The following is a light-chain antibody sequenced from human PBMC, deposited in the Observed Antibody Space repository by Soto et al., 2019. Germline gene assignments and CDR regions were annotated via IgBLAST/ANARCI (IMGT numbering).Light chain of an antibody. Sequence: QSALTQPASVSESPGQSISISCGGGRNDIGTYNLVSWYQQHPGKAPKLIIYEGNKRPSGVSNRFSGSRSGNTASLAISGLRSEDEANYYCAAWDDSLSGRWVFGGGTKLTVL. CDR3: AAWDDSLSGRWV. V-gene: IGLV2-14*02. J-gene: IGLJ3*02. CDR2: EGN. CDR1: RNDIGTYNL.